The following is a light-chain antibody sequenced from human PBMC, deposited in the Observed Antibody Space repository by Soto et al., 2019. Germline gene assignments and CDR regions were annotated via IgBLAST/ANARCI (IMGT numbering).Light chain of an antibody. CDR1: PSVTNF. CDR3: PQRTTLPPVT. V-gene: IGKV3-11*01. CDR2: GAF. Sequence: LTQSAAAVSLSQGERATLSCRASPSVTNFLAWYQQKPGQAPRLLIYGAFNRATGIPARFSGSGSGTDFTLTISSLEPEDSAIYYCPQRTTLPPVTFGQGARLEIK. J-gene: IGKJ5*01.